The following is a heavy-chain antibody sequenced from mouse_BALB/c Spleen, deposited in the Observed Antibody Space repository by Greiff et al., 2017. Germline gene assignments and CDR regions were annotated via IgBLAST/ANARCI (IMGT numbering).Heavy chain of an antibody. V-gene: IGHV1S130*01. CDR2: IHPNSGNT. Sequence: QVHVKQPGSVLVRPGASVKLSCKASGYTFTSSWMHWAKQRPGQGLEWIGEIHPNSGNTNYNEKFKGKATLTVDTSSSTAYVDLSSLTSEDSAVYYCAKAYGSSGGYFDVWGAGTTVTVSS. CDR1: GYTFTSSW. J-gene: IGHJ1*01. CDR3: AKAYGSSGGYFDV. D-gene: IGHD1-1*01.